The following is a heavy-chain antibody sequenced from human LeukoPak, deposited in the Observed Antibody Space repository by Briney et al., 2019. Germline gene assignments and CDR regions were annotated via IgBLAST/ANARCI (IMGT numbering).Heavy chain of an antibody. CDR3: AREINDRFDP. J-gene: IGHJ5*02. CDR1: GGSISGYY. V-gene: IGHV4-59*04. CDR2: IYHSGST. Sequence: SETLSLTCTVSGGSISGYYWSWIRQPPGKGLEWIGIIYHSGSTYNNPSPKSRVTISVDTSKNQFSLTLNSVTAADTAVYYCAREINDRFDPWGQGTLVTVSS. D-gene: IGHD2-8*01.